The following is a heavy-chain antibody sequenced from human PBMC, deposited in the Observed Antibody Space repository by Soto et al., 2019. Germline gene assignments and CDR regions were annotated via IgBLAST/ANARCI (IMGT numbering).Heavy chain of an antibody. J-gene: IGHJ6*02. D-gene: IGHD2-2*02. CDR3: ARLSGCSSTSCYTHMDV. Sequence: PGESLKISCKGSGYSFTTQWIGWVRQMPGKGLEWMGIIFPGDSDTRYSPSFQGQVTISADKSISTAYLQWSRLKASDTAIYYCARLSGCSSTSCYTHMDVWGQGTTVTVSS. CDR2: IFPGDSDT. V-gene: IGHV5-51*01. CDR1: GYSFTTQW.